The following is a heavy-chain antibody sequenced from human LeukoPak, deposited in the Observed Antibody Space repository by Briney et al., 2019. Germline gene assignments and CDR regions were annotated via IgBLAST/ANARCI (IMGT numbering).Heavy chain of an antibody. V-gene: IGHV4-34*01. CDR1: GGSFSGYY. CDR2: INHSGST. J-gene: IGHJ4*02. CDR3: ASHSYIKKYDY. Sequence: SETLSLTCAVYGGSFSGYYWSWIRQPPGKGLDWIGEINHSGSTNYNPSLKSRVTISVDTSKNQFSLKLSSVTAADTAVYYCASHSYIKKYDYWGQGTLVTVSS. D-gene: IGHD5-18*01.